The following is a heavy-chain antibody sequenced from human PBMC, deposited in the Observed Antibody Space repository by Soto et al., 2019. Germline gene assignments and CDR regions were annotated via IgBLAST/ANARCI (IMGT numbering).Heavy chain of an antibody. D-gene: IGHD5-18*01. CDR1: GGSISSYY. Sequence: PSETLSLTCTVSGGSISSYYWSWIRQPPGKGLEWIGYIYYSGSTNYNPSLKSRVTISVDTSKNQFSLKLSSVTAADTAVYYCAGEGGGGFSYVWFDPWGQGTQVTVSS. CDR3: AGEGGGGFSYVWFDP. CDR2: IYYSGST. V-gene: IGHV4-59*01. J-gene: IGHJ5*02.